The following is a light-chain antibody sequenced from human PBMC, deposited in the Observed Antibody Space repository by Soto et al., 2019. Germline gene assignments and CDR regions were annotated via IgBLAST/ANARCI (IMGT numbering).Light chain of an antibody. CDR2: ATS. CDR3: QQYNSLTPT. Sequence: DIQLTQSPSSLSASVGDRVTITCRASRDVNIWLAWYQQKPEKAPRXXINATSSLHSGVPSRFSGSGSGTYFTLTISSLKTEDSATYYCQQYNSLTPTFGGGTKVDIK. V-gene: IGKV1D-16*01. J-gene: IGKJ4*01. CDR1: RDVNIW.